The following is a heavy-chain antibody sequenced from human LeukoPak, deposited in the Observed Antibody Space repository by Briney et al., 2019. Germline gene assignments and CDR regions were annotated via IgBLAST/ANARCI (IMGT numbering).Heavy chain of an antibody. D-gene: IGHD3-10*01. CDR1: GFTVIINY. Sequence: GGSLRLSCACIGFTVIINYMTWVRQAPGTGLDWVSVVYCGGYTYHPVLVKGRFPISRDNSKNTLYLQMNSLRAEDTAVYYCARDAHTSSGSYWGGVDYYYGLDVWGQGTTVTVSS. CDR2: VYCGGYT. V-gene: IGHV3-66*01. CDR3: ARDAHTSSGSYWGGVDYYYGLDV. J-gene: IGHJ6*02.